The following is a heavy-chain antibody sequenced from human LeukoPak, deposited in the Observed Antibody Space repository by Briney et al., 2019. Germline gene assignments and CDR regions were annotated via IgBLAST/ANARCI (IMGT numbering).Heavy chain of an antibody. Sequence: SETLSLTCTVSGGSISSSSYYWGWIRQPPGKGLEWIGSIYYSGSTYYNPSLKSRVTISVDPSKNQFSLKLSSVTAADTAVYYCARQRGGYCSGGSCYWASEDWFDPWGQGTLVTVSS. CDR3: ARQRGGYCSGGSCYWASEDWFDP. J-gene: IGHJ5*02. D-gene: IGHD2-15*01. CDR1: GGSISSSSYY. CDR2: IYYSGST. V-gene: IGHV4-39*01.